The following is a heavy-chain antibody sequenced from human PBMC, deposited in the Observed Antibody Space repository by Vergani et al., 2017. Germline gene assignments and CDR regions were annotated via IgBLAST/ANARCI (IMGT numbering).Heavy chain of an antibody. J-gene: IGHJ4*02. CDR1: GGSLSSGGYY. V-gene: IGHV4-31*03. D-gene: IGHD3-9*01. CDR2: IYYSGST. CDR3: ARGSYYDILASIDY. Sequence: QVQLQESGPGLVKPSQTLSLTCTVSGGSLSSGGYYWSWIRQHPGKGLEWIGYIYYSGSTYYNPSLKSRVTISVDTSKNQFSLKLSSVTAADTAVYYCARGSYYDILASIDYWGQGTLVTVSS.